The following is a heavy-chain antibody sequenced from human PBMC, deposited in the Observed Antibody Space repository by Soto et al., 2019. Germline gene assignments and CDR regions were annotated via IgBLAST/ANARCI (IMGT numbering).Heavy chain of an antibody. Sequence: ASVKVSCKASGYTFTSYGISWVRQAPGQGLEYLGWMNPNSGNTAYVQKFQGRVTMTWDTSITTAYMELSSLRSEDTAVYLCAIGIKYGAYSRWFDPWGQGTLVTVSS. V-gene: IGHV1-8*02. CDR2: MNPNSGNT. CDR3: AIGIKYGAYSRWFDP. D-gene: IGHD4-17*01. CDR1: GYTFTSYG. J-gene: IGHJ5*02.